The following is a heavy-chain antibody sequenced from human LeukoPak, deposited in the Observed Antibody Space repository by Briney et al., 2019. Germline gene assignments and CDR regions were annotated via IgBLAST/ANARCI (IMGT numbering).Heavy chain of an antibody. V-gene: IGHV3-64*01. Sequence: GGSLRLSCAASGFTFSSYAMHWVRQAPGKGLEYVSAISSNGGSTYYANSVKDRFTISRDNSKNTLYLQMGSLRAEDMAVYYCARSSREMATTPFDYWGQGTLVTVSS. D-gene: IGHD5-24*01. CDR2: ISSNGGST. CDR3: ARSSREMATTPFDY. CDR1: GFTFSSYA. J-gene: IGHJ4*02.